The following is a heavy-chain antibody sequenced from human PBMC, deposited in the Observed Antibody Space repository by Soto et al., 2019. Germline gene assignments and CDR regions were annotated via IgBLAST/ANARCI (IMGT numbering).Heavy chain of an antibody. V-gene: IGHV2-5*02. CDR2: IYWDDDK. CDR3: AHSLFDYSWRSYRWPDY. CDR1: GLSLKTSGEG. D-gene: IGHD3-16*02. Sequence: QITLKESGPTLVKPTQTLTLTYTFSGLSLKTSGEGVGWIRQPPGKALEWLGIIYWDDDKRDSPALESRLTITKGTSKNQVVLIMTNVDPVDTATYYCAHSLFDYSWRSYRWPDYWGQGAQVTVSS. J-gene: IGHJ4*02.